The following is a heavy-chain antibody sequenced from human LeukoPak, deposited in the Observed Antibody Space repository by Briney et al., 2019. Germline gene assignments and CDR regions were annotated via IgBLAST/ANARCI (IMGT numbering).Heavy chain of an antibody. J-gene: IGHJ3*01. CDR1: VDFINSYY. Sequence: SETLSLTCTVSVDFINSYYWSWIRQPPGKGLEWIGYIYYSGSTNYNPSLQSRVTISVDRTKNQFSLKLSSVTAADTAVYYCGRRHSDDAFVFWGQGTMVTVSS. CDR2: IYYSGST. V-gene: IGHV4-59*08. CDR3: GRRHSDDAFVF.